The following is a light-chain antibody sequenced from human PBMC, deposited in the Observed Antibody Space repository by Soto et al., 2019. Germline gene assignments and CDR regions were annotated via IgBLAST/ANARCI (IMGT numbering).Light chain of an antibody. J-gene: IGKJ1*01. Sequence: AIQMTQSPSSLSASVGDRVTITCRASQGIRNDLGWYQQKPGKAPKLLIYAASSLQSGVPSRFSGSGSGTDFTLTISSLQHEDFDTYYCLQTYNYPRTLGQGTKVDIK. CDR3: LQTYNYPRT. CDR2: AAS. CDR1: QGIRND. V-gene: IGKV1-6*01.